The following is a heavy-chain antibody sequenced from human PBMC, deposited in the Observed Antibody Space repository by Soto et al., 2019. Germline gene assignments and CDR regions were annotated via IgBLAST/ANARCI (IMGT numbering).Heavy chain of an antibody. CDR2: IWYDGSNK. J-gene: IGHJ6*02. Sequence: QVQLVESGGGVVQPGRSLRLSCAASGFTFSSYGMHWVRQAPGKGLEWVAVIWYDGSNKYYADSVKGRFTISRDNSKNTLYLQMISLRAEDTAVYYCARDGDIVVVVAATGHYYGMDVWGQGTTVTVSS. V-gene: IGHV3-33*01. CDR3: ARDGDIVVVVAATGHYYGMDV. D-gene: IGHD2-15*01. CDR1: GFTFSSYG.